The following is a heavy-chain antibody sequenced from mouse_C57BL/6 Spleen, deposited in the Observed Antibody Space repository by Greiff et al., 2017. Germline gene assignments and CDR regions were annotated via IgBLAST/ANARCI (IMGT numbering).Heavy chain of an antibody. J-gene: IGHJ1*03. CDR1: GYSFTGYY. Sequence: EVQLQQSGPELVKPGASVTISCKASGYSFTGYYMHWVKQSHGNILAWLGDIYPYNGVSSYNQKFKGKATLTVDKYASTAYMELRSLTSEDSAVYYCARDDYDWRCGVWGTGTTVTVSS. D-gene: IGHD2-4*01. CDR3: ARDDYDWRCGV. V-gene: IGHV1-31*01. CDR2: IYPYNGVS.